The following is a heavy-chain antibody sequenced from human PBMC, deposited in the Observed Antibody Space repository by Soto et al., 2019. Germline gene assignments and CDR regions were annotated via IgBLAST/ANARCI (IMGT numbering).Heavy chain of an antibody. CDR2: IKQDGNEK. CDR1: GFTFSDYW. Sequence: EVQMVESGGGVVQPGGSLRLSCAVSGFTFSDYWMSWVRQAPGKGLEWVANIKQDGNEKYYVDSVKGRFTISRDNAKNSLYLQMNSLRAEYTAVYYCARGLDSSGWYSPWDAFDIWCQETMVTVSS. J-gene: IGHJ3*02. D-gene: IGHD6-19*01. V-gene: IGHV3-7*01. CDR3: ARGLDSSGWYSPWDAFDI.